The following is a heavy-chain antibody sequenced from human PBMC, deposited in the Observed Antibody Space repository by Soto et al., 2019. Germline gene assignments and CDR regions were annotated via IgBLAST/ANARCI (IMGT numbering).Heavy chain of an antibody. CDR1: GFTFSSYW. D-gene: IGHD2-2*01. CDR3: ARYLCSSTSCPDAFDI. V-gene: IGHV3-7*01. Sequence: GGSLRLSCAASGFTFSSYWMSWVRQAPGKGLEWVANIKQDGSEKYYVDSVKGRFTISRDNAKNSLYLQMNSLRAEDTAVYYCARYLCSSTSCPDAFDIWGQGTMVTVSS. CDR2: IKQDGSEK. J-gene: IGHJ3*02.